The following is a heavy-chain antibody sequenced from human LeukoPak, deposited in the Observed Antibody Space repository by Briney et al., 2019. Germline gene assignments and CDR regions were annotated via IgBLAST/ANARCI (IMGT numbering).Heavy chain of an antibody. CDR3: ARSYSSSSGTAWDS. CDR2: IGSSSSNI. D-gene: IGHD6-6*01. J-gene: IGHJ4*02. CDR1: GFTFSSYE. V-gene: IGHV3-48*03. Sequence: GGSLRLSCAASGFTFSSYEMNWVRQAPGKGLEWVSYIGSSSSNIYYADSVKGRFTISRDNAKNSLYLQMNSLRAEDTAVYYCARSYSSSSGTAWDSWGQGTLVTVSS.